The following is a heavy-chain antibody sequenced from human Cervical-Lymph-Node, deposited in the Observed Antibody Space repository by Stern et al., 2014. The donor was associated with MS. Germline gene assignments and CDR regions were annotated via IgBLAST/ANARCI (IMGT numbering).Heavy chain of an antibody. Sequence: QVQLVESGGGVVQPGRSLRLSCAASGFTFSSYGMHWVRQAPGKGLEWVAVISYDGSNKYYADSVKGRFTISRDNSKNTLYLQMNSLRAEDTAVYYCAKDPSGIVGATHLDYWGQGTLVTVSS. CDR1: GFTFSSYG. CDR2: ISYDGSNK. CDR3: AKDPSGIVGATHLDY. D-gene: IGHD1-26*01. J-gene: IGHJ4*02. V-gene: IGHV3-30*18.